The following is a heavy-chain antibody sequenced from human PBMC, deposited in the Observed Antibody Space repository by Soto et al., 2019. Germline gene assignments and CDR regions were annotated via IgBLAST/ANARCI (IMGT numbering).Heavy chain of an antibody. J-gene: IGHJ6*04. V-gene: IGHV4-34*01. D-gene: IGHD6-6*01. CDR1: CGSFIGYD. CDR3: ARGFYYWYSSSGPRYSYGMDV. Sequence: PSETLSLTFAVYCGSFIGYDWICIRQPPGEGRDCIVEINHSAITNYNPSLKMRVTISVDTSKNQFSLKLSSVTAADRAVYYCARGFYYWYSSSGPRYSYGMDVWGKGTTVTVSS. CDR2: INHSAIT.